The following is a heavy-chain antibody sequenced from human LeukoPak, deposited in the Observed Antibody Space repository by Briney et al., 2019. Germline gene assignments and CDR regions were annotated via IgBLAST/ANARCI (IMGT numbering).Heavy chain of an antibody. CDR2: VNHSGST. CDR1: GGSFSGYY. J-gene: IGHJ4*02. CDR3: ARVPTYYYDSSGHHGPIDF. D-gene: IGHD3-22*01. V-gene: IGHV4-34*01. Sequence: AEPLSLTCAVYGGSFSGYYWRWIRQPPGKGLEWIGDVNHSGSTNYNPSLKSRVTISVDASKHQFFLKLSSVTAADTAVYYCARVPTYYYDSSGHHGPIDFWGQGTLVTVSS.